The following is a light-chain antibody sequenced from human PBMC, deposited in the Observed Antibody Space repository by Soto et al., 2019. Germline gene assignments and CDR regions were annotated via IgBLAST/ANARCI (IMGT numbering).Light chain of an antibody. Sequence: QSALTQPASVSGSPGQSITISCTGTSSDVGIYNLVSWYQQHPGKAPKLIIYEVSKRHSGVSIRFSGSKSGNTASLTISGLQAEDEADYYCCSYVVSYLFGTGTTLTVL. CDR1: SSDVGIYNL. J-gene: IGLJ1*01. V-gene: IGLV2-23*02. CDR3: CSYVVSYL. CDR2: EVS.